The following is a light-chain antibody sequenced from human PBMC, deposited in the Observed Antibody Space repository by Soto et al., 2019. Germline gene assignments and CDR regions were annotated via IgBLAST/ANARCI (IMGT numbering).Light chain of an antibody. Sequence: QSALTQPASVSGSPGQSITISCTGTSSDIGCYNYVSWYQQHPGKASKLMIYDVSNRPSGVFNRFSGSKSGNTASLTISGLQAEDEADYYCSSYTSSSTPVFGTGTKVTVL. V-gene: IGLV2-14*01. CDR2: DVS. J-gene: IGLJ1*01. CDR1: SSDIGCYNY. CDR3: SSYTSSSTPV.